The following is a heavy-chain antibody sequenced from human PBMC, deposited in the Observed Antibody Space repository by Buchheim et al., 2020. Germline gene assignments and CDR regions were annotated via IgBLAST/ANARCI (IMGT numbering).Heavy chain of an antibody. Sequence: QVQLQQPGPGLVKPSQTLSLTCAISGDSVSSNSVTWNWIRQSPSRGLEWLGRTYYRSKWCNNYAVSVKSRITVSPNTSKNHFSLHLNSVTPEDTAVYYCARDPLKLSGSFYFDNWGQG. V-gene: IGHV6-1*01. CDR2: TYYRSKWCN. D-gene: IGHD1-26*01. CDR3: ARDPLKLSGSFYFDN. CDR1: GDSVSSNSVT. J-gene: IGHJ4*02.